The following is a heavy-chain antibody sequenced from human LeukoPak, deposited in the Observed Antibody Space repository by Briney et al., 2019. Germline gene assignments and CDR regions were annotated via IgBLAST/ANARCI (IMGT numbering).Heavy chain of an antibody. V-gene: IGHV1-2*02. CDR3: ARGYYDILTGRPKDFDY. J-gene: IGHJ4*02. Sequence: ASVNVSCKASGYTFTGYYMHWVRQAPGQGLEWMGWINPNSGGTNYAQKFQGRVTMTRDTSISTAYMELSRLRSDDTAVYYCARGYYDILTGRPKDFDYWGQGTLVTVSS. CDR1: GYTFTGYY. D-gene: IGHD3-9*01. CDR2: INPNSGGT.